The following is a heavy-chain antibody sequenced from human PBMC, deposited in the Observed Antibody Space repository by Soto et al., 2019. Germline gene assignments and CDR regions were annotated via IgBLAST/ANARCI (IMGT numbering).Heavy chain of an antibody. D-gene: IGHD6-25*01. CDR1: GFTFSRYA. J-gene: IGHJ4*02. CDR3: VKSATIAAAATDYFDY. V-gene: IGHV3-64D*06. Sequence: GGSLRLSCSVYGFTFSRYAMHWVRQAPGKGLEYVSGISSNGEKTYYADPVKGRFTISRDNSKNTLYLQMGSLRGEDTALYHCVKSATIAAAATDYFDYWGQGTLVTVSS. CDR2: ISSNGEKT.